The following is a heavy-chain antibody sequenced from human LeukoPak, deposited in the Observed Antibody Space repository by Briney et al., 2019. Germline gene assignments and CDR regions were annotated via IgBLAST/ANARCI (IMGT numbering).Heavy chain of an antibody. Sequence: SETLSLTCTVSGGSISSGSYYWSWIRQPAGKGLEWIGRIYTSGSTNYNPSLKSRVTISVDTSKNQFSLKLSSVTAADTAVYYCASYGQNDYWGQGTLVTVSS. J-gene: IGHJ4*02. CDR3: ASYGQNDY. V-gene: IGHV4-61*02. CDR1: GGSISSGSYY. CDR2: IYTSGST. D-gene: IGHD3-10*01.